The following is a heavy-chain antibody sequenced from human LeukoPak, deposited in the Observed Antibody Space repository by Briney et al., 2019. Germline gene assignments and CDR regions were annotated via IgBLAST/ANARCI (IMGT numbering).Heavy chain of an antibody. J-gene: IGHJ6*02. D-gene: IGHD3-10*01. CDR2: INPDSGAT. CDR1: GYPFSDFY. Sequence: ASVKVSCKTSGYPFSDFYIHWMRQAPGQGLELMGCINPDSGATNYAQNFQGSVPMTRDTSISTAYMELSSLRPDDTAVYYCARYSYGSGSQYYYYYGMDVWGQGTTVTVSS. V-gene: IGHV1-2*02. CDR3: ARYSYGSGSQYYYYYGMDV.